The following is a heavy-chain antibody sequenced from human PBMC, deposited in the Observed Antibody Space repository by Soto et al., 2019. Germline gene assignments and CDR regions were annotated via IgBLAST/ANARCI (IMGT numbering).Heavy chain of an antibody. Sequence: GGSLRLSCAASGFTFSSYSMNWVRQAPGKGLEWVSYISSSSSTIYYADSVKGRFTISRDNAKNSLYLQMNSLRDEDTAVYYCAREQRVYYDILTGYDGMDVWGQGTTVTVSS. CDR1: GFTFSSYS. CDR3: AREQRVYYDILTGYDGMDV. CDR2: ISSSSSTI. J-gene: IGHJ6*02. D-gene: IGHD3-9*01. V-gene: IGHV3-48*02.